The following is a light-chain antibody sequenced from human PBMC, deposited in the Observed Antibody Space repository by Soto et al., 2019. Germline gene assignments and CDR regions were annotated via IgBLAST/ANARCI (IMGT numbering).Light chain of an antibody. J-gene: IGKJ4*01. V-gene: IGKV3-15*01. CDR1: QSVGSA. Sequence: EIVMTQSPATLSVSPGETATLSCRASQSVGSAVAWYQHKPGQAPRLVIVAASIRATGVPGRFSGAGSGTEFTLTISRLQSEDFAVYYCQPYKNLPPLTFGGGTTVEIK. CDR3: QPYKNLPPLT. CDR2: AAS.